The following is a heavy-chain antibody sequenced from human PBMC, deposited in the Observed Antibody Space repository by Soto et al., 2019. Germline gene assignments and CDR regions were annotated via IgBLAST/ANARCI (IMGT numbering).Heavy chain of an antibody. Sequence: EVQVLESGGGLVQPGGSVRLSCAASGFTFSSYAMSWVRQAPGKGLEWVSAVSGSGGTTYYADSVKGRFTISRDNSKNTVYLQMNSLRVEDTAVYDCAECYYYDSRPRKYFDYWGQGTLVIVSS. D-gene: IGHD3-22*01. CDR2: VSGSGGTT. CDR1: GFTFSSYA. V-gene: IGHV3-23*01. CDR3: AECYYYDSRPRKYFDY. J-gene: IGHJ4*02.